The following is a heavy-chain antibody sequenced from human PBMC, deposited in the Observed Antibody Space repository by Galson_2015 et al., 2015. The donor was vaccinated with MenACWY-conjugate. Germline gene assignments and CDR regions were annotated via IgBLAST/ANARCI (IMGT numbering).Heavy chain of an antibody. J-gene: IGHJ5*02. D-gene: IGHD2-15*01. CDR1: GFTFSNVW. CDR3: TRDRDVGGSRWWFDP. Sequence: LRLSWAVSGFTFSNVWMSWVRQAPGKGLEWVARIKCKTDGVTTDYATPVKGRFTISRDDSTNTLYLQMNSLKTEDTAVYYCTRDRDVGGSRWWFDPWGQGTLVTVSS. V-gene: IGHV3-15*01. CDR2: IKCKTDGVTT.